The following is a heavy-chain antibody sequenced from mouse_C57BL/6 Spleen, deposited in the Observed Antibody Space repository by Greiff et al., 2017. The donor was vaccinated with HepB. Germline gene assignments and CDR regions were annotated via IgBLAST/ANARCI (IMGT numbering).Heavy chain of an antibody. D-gene: IGHD2-4*01. CDR3: TRDYDGFDY. CDR2: IDPETGGT. V-gene: IGHV1-15*01. Sequence: VQLKESGAELVRPGASVTLSCKASGYTFTDYEMHWVKQTPVHGLEWIGAIDPETGGTAYNQKFKGKAILTADKSSSTAYMELRSLTSEDSAVYYCTRDYDGFDYWGQGTTLTVSS. J-gene: IGHJ2*01. CDR1: GYTFTDYE.